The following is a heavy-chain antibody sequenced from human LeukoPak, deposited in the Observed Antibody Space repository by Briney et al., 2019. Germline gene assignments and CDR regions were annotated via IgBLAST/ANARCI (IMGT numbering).Heavy chain of an antibody. CDR3: ARSNRIAARPGERFIDY. V-gene: IGHV4-61*02. CDR2: IYTSGST. J-gene: IGHJ4*02. CDR1: GGSISSGSYY. Sequence: PSETLSLTCTVSGGSISSGSYYWSWIRQPAGKGLEWIGRIYTSGSTNYNPSLKSRVTISVDTSKNQFSLKLSSVTAADTAVYYCARSNRIAARPGERFIDYWGQGTLVTVSS. D-gene: IGHD6-6*01.